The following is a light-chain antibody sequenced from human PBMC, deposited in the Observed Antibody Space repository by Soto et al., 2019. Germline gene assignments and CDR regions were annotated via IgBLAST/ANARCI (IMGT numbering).Light chain of an antibody. J-gene: IGLJ1*01. V-gene: IGLV1-40*01. CDR3: QSYDSSVTLRV. Sequence: QSVLTHPPSASGAPGQRVTISCTGSSSNIGAGYDVHWYQQLPGTAPKLLIYGNSNRPSGVPDRFSGSKSGSSASLAITGVQADDEADYYCQSYDSSVTLRVFGTGTKLTVL. CDR1: SSNIGAGYD. CDR2: GNS.